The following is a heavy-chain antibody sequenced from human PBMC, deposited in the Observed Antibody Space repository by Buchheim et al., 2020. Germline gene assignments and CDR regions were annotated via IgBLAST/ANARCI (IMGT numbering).Heavy chain of an antibody. J-gene: IGHJ4*02. CDR2: VSAFNGRT. D-gene: IGHD4-11*01. Sequence: QVQLVQSGPEVKKPGASVTVSCRSSGYEFTTYGITWVRQAPGQGLEWLGWVSAFNGRTDYAQKVQSRVSMTTDTSTSTAYMELRSLRSDDMAVYYCTRGSVTVDYWGQGTL. V-gene: IGHV1-18*03. CDR3: TRGSVTVDY. CDR1: GYEFTTYG.